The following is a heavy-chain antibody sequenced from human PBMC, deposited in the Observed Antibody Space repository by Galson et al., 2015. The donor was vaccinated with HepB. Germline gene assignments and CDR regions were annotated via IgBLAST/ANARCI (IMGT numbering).Heavy chain of an antibody. CDR3: ARESCSGGSCGYYFDY. Sequence: CAISGDSVSSNSAAWNWIRQSPSRDLEWLGRTYYRSKWYNDYAVSVKSRITINPDTSKNQFSLQLNSVTPEDTAVYYCARESCSGGSCGYYFDYWGQGTLVTVSA. CDR2: TYYRSKWYN. J-gene: IGHJ4*02. V-gene: IGHV6-1*01. CDR1: GDSVSSNSAA. D-gene: IGHD2-15*01.